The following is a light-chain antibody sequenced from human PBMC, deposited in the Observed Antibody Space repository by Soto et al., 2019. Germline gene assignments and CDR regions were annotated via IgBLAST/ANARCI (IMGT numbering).Light chain of an antibody. Sequence: DIQMTQSPSSLFANVGDRVTITCRASQGISTFLHWYQQRPGRAPTLLIFCASNLQTGVPSRLSGRGSGTEFTLPISSLQPEDIATYYCQHTRTTPRTFGQGTQVEVK. J-gene: IGKJ1*01. CDR2: CAS. CDR1: QGISTF. CDR3: QHTRTTPRT. V-gene: IGKV1-39*01.